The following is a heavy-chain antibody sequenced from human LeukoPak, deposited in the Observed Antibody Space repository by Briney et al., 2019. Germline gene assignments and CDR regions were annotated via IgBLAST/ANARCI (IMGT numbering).Heavy chain of an antibody. CDR2: INHSGST. CDR3: ARMSDDYGDRNDY. CDR1: GGSFSGYY. V-gene: IGHV4-34*01. D-gene: IGHD4-17*01. J-gene: IGHJ4*02. Sequence: SETLSLTCAVYGGSFSGYYWSWIRQPPGKGLEWVGEINHSGSTNYNPSLKSRVTISVDTSKNQFSLKLSSVTAADTAVYYCARMSDDYGDRNDYWGQGTLVTVSS.